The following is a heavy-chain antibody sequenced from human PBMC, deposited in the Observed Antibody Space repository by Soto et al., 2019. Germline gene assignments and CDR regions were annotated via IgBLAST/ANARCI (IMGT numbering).Heavy chain of an antibody. J-gene: IGHJ3*02. D-gene: IGHD6-19*01. CDR2: INPNSGGT. CDR3: ARDAGVAVAGTRSDAFDI. V-gene: IGHV1-2*04. Sequence: ASVKVSCEASGYTFTGYYRHWVRQAPGQGLEWMGWINPNSGGTNYAQKFQGWVTMTRDTSISTAYMELSRLRSDDTAVYYCARDAGVAVAGTRSDAFDIWGQGTMVTVSS. CDR1: GYTFTGYY.